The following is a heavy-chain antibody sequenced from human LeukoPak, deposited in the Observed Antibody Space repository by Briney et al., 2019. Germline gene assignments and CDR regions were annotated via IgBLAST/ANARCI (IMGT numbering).Heavy chain of an antibody. V-gene: IGHV1-18*01. CDR2: ISAYNGNT. Sequence: GASVKVSCKASGYTFTSYGISWVRQAPGQGLEWMGWISAYNGNTNYAQKLQGRVTMTTDTSTSTAYMELRSLRSDDTAVYYCARLSPYYYYYYMDVWGKGTTVTVSS. CDR3: ARLSPYYYYYYMDV. CDR1: GYTFTSYG. J-gene: IGHJ6*03.